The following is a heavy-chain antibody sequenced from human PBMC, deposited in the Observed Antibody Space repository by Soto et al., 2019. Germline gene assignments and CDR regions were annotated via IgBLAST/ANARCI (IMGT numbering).Heavy chain of an antibody. Sequence: GESLKISCKGSGYSFTSYWISWVRQMPGKGLEWMGRIDPSDSYTNYSPSFQGHVTISADKSISTAYLQWSSLKASDTAMYYCARHLARYYYDSSGYYSDAFGIWGQGTMVTVSS. CDR1: GYSFTSYW. D-gene: IGHD3-22*01. CDR3: ARHLARYYYDSSGYYSDAFGI. V-gene: IGHV5-10-1*01. J-gene: IGHJ3*02. CDR2: IDPSDSYT.